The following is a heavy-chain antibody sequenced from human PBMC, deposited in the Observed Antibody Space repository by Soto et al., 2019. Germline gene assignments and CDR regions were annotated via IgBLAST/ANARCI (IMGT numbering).Heavy chain of an antibody. D-gene: IGHD3-3*01. J-gene: IGHJ4*02. CDR2: IKSKTDGGTT. V-gene: IGHV3-15*01. CDR1: GFTFSNAW. Sequence: GGSLRLSCAASGFTFSNAWMSWVRQAPGKGLEWVGRIKSKTDGGTTDYAAPVKGRFTISRDDSKNTLYLQMNSLKTEDTAVYYCTTSLHYDFWSGYYRPPGYFDYWGQGTLVTVSS. CDR3: TTSLHYDFWSGYYRPPGYFDY.